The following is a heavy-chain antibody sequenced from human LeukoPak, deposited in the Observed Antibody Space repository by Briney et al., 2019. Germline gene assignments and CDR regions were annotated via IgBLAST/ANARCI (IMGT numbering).Heavy chain of an antibody. CDR1: GFTSDDYA. CDR2: ISWNSGSI. D-gene: IGHD6-13*01. CDR3: AKDKVAAAGTSWFDP. J-gene: IGHJ5*02. V-gene: IGHV3-9*02. Sequence: GGSLRLSCAASGFTSDDYAMHWVRQAPGKGLEWVSGISWNSGSIGYADSVKGRFTISRDNAKNSLYLQMNSLRAEDTALYYCAKDKVAAAGTSWFDPWGQGTLVTVSS.